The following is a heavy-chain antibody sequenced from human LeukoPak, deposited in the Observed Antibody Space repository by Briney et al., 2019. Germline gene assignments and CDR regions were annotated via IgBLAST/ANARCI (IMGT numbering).Heavy chain of an antibody. CDR2: IYYTGST. J-gene: IGHJ4*02. CDR1: RGSISSLY. Sequence: PSETLSLTCTVSRGSISSLYWSWIRHPPGKGLEWIGNIYYTGSTNYNPSLKSRVTISVDTSKNQFSLKLSSVTAADTAVYYCARGRGYSYGSPLDYWGQGSLVTVSS. D-gene: IGHD5-18*01. V-gene: IGHV4-59*11. CDR3: ARGRGYSYGSPLDY.